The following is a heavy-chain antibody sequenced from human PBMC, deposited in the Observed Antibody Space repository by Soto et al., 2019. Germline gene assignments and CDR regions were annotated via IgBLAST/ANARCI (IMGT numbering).Heavy chain of an antibody. Sequence: PGGSLSLSCAAAGFTFNSHWMHWVRQAPGKGLVWVSRINGDGSSTFYADSVKGRFTTSRDNAKNTLYLQMNSLRAEDTAVYYCARGIQWRYGMDVWGQGTTVTVSS. CDR1: GFTFNSHW. D-gene: IGHD5-12*01. J-gene: IGHJ6*02. CDR3: ARGIQWRYGMDV. CDR2: INGDGSST. V-gene: IGHV3-74*01.